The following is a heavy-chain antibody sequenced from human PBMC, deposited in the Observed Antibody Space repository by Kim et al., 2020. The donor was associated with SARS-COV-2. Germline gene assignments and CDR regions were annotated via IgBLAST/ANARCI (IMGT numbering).Heavy chain of an antibody. CDR3: ASYYSSSAYNWFDP. J-gene: IGHJ5*02. V-gene: IGHV4-34*01. D-gene: IGHD6-6*01. Sequence: NPSPKRRVTISADTSKNQFSLKLSSVTAADTAVYYCASYYSSSAYNWFDPWGQGTLVTVSS.